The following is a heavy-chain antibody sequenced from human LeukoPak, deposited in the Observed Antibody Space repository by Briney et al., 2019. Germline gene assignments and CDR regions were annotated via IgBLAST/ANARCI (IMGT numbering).Heavy chain of an antibody. CDR1: GYTFTGYY. D-gene: IGHD3-3*01. V-gene: IGHV1-2*02. CDR2: INPNSGGT. Sequence: ASVKVSCKASGYTFTGYYMHWVRQAPGQGLEWMGWINPNSGGTNYAQKFQGRVTMTRDTSISTAYMELSRLRSDDTAVYYCARGITIFGAVSHFDYWGQGTLVTVSS. J-gene: IGHJ4*02. CDR3: ARGITIFGAVSHFDY.